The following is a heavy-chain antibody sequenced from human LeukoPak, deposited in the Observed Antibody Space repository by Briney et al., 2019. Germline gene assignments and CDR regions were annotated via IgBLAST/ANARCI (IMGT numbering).Heavy chain of an antibody. CDR1: GFSFSGSA. CDR3: TRHLHYYDRSGLVAADAFDI. CDR2: IRSKADTYAT. V-gene: IGHV3-73*01. D-gene: IGHD3-22*01. J-gene: IGHJ3*02. Sequence: GGSLRLSCAASGFSFSGSAMHWVRQAPGKGLEWVGRIRSKADTYATGYAASVKGRFTISRDDSNNRAYLQMNSLKTEDTAVYYCTRHLHYYDRSGLVAADAFDIWGQGTKVTVSS.